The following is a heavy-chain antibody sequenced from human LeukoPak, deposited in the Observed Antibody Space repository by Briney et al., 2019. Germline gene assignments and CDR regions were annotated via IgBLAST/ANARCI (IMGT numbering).Heavy chain of an antibody. CDR2: INHSGST. CDR3: ARAIVVDGPRYFDL. J-gene: IGHJ2*01. CDR1: GCSVSGYY. Sequence: SETLTLTCAVYGCSVSGYYWSWVRQPPGKGLEWIGVINHSGSTYYKPSLKSRFTISVDTSKNQFYLQLSTVTAADTAVYYCARAIVVDGPRYFDLWGRGGLVTV. V-gene: IGHV4-34*01. D-gene: IGHD3-22*01.